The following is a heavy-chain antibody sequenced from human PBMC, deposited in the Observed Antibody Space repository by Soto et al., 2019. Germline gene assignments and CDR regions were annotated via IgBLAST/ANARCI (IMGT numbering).Heavy chain of an antibody. V-gene: IGHV3-30-3*01. J-gene: IGHJ4*02. CDR2: ISYDGNSK. CDR1: GFTFSSFA. CDR3: GRCTSTSCQLGSDY. Sequence: QVQLVESGGGVVQPGRSLRLSCAASGFTFSSFAMNWVRQAPGKGLEWVALISYDGNSKYYADSVKGRFTISRDSSKNTLYMHMNSLGAADTAVYYCGRCTSTSCQLGSDYWGQGTLVTVSS. D-gene: IGHD2-2*01.